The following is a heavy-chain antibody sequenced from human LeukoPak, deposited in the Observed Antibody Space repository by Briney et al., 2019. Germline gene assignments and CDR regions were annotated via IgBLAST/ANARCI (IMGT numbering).Heavy chain of an antibody. Sequence: GGSLRLSCAASEFTLGGNSTTWVRQSPGKGLEWVARAPDRGITFYYADSEKGRFAVSRDKAKNSLYLQMNSLRAEDTAVYYCVREYSSSSGRCFDYWGQGTLVTVSS. J-gene: IGHJ4*02. CDR2: APDRGITF. CDR1: EFTLGGNS. V-gene: IGHV3-48*01. D-gene: IGHD6-6*01. CDR3: VREYSSSSGRCFDY.